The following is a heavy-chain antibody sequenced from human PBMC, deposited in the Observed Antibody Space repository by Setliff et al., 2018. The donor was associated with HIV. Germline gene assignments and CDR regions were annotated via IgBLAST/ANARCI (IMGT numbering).Heavy chain of an antibody. Sequence: PSETLSLTCAVSGYSISSNYYWGWIRQSPGKGLEWIGYVYYTGTSYYNPSLKSRITISVDTSKNHFSLKLGFVTAADTAVYYCARGESTTWDLAEYFQHWGHGTLVTVSS. J-gene: IGHJ1*01. CDR2: VYYTGTS. CDR1: GYSISSNYY. D-gene: IGHD2-2*01. V-gene: IGHV4-28*03. CDR3: ARGESTTWDLAEYFQH.